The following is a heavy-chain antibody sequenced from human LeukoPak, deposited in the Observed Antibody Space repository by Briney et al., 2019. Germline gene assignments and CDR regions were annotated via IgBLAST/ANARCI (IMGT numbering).Heavy chain of an antibody. J-gene: IGHJ6*03. D-gene: IGHD3-22*01. CDR1: GFTFSRYS. V-gene: IGHV3-21*01. CDR3: ARDYFDSSDYPQTYYYYYMDV. Sequence: GGSLRLSCAASGFTFSRYSMNWVRQAPGKGLEWVASISSTSTFIYSADSVKGRFTISRDTAKNSRFLQMNSLRAEDTAIYYCARDYFDSSDYPQTYYYYYMDVWGKGTTVTVSS. CDR2: ISSTSTFI.